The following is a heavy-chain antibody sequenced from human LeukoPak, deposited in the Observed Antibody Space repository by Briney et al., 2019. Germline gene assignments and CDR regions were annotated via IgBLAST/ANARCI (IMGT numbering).Heavy chain of an antibody. CDR3: ARLRSAYGDYGDAFDI. V-gene: IGHV5-51*01. J-gene: IGHJ3*02. D-gene: IGHD4-17*01. CDR2: INPGDSDT. CDR1: GYSFTSYW. Sequence: SGESLKISCKGSGYSFTSYWIGWVRQMPGKGLEWMGIINPGDSDTRYSPSFQGQVTISADKSISTAYLQWSSLKASDTAMYYCARLRSAYGDYGDAFDIWGQGTMVTVSS.